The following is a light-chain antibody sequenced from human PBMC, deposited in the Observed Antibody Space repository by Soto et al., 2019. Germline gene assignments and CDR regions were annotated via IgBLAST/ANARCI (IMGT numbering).Light chain of an antibody. CDR2: AAS. V-gene: IGKV1-39*01. CDR3: QQSFSRPLT. Sequence: DIEMTQSPSSLSASVGDRVTITCRASQRISRYSNWYQQKPGKAPKLLIYAASTLQSGVPSRFSGSGFGTDFTLNISSLQPEDFATYYCQQSFSRPLTFGGGTKVDIK. J-gene: IGKJ4*01. CDR1: QRISRY.